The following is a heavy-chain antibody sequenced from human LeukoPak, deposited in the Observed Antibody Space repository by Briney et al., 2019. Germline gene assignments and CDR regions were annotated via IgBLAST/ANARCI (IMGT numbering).Heavy chain of an antibody. CDR3: AKGTLLRFDY. CDR2: ISGSGGST. Sequence: GGSLRLSCAASGFAFSSYAMNWVRQAPGKGLEWVSAISGSGGSTYYADSVKGRFTISRDNSKSTLYLQMNSLRAEDTAVYYCAKGTLLRFDYWGQGTLVTVSS. D-gene: IGHD2/OR15-2a*01. V-gene: IGHV3-23*01. J-gene: IGHJ4*02. CDR1: GFAFSSYA.